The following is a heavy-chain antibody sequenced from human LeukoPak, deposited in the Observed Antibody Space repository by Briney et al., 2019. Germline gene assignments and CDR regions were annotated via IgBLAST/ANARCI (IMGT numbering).Heavy chain of an antibody. CDR2: ISSSSSYI. Sequence: GGSLRLPCAASGFTFSSYSMNWVRQAPGKGLEWVSSISSSSSYIYYANSVKGRFTISRDNAKNSLYLQMNSLRAEDTAVYYCARTKDIVLMVYAYDAFDIWGQGTMVTVSS. CDR1: GFTFSSYS. D-gene: IGHD2-8*01. CDR3: ARTKDIVLMVYAYDAFDI. V-gene: IGHV3-21*01. J-gene: IGHJ3*02.